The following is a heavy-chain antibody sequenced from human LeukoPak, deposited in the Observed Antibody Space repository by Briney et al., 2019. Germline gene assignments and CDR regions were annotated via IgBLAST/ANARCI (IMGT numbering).Heavy chain of an antibody. CDR2: MNPNSGNK. D-gene: IGHD5-24*01. J-gene: IGHJ5*02. V-gene: IGHV1-8*01. Sequence: ASVKVSRKASGYTFTSYDTNWVRQATGQGLEWMGWMNPNSGNKGYAQKFQGRVTMTRNTSISTAYMELSSLRSEDTAVYYCANGYRFDPWGQGTLVTVSS. CDR3: ANGYRFDP. CDR1: GYTFTSYD.